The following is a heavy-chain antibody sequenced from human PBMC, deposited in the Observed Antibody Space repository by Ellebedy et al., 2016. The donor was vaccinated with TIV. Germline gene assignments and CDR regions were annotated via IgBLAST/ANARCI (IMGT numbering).Heavy chain of an antibody. CDR1: GFAFSDYW. J-gene: IGHJ4*02. CDR3: ARGSGWLDY. CDR2: MKEDGSEI. D-gene: IGHD6-19*01. V-gene: IGHV3-7*01. Sequence: GESLKISXAASGFAFSDYWMTWVRQAPGKGLEWVANMKEDGSEIYYVDSVKGRFTISRDNAKNSLYLQMNSLGTEDTATYYCARGSGWLDYWGQGTLVTVSS.